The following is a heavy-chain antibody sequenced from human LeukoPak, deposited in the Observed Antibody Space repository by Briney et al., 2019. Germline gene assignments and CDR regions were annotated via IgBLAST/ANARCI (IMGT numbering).Heavy chain of an antibody. CDR1: GGSISTYY. CDR3: ARSIIGTRSKLDY. J-gene: IGHJ4*02. CDR2: IPYSGST. V-gene: IGHV4-59*08. D-gene: IGHD1/OR15-1a*01. Sequence: SETLSLTCTVSGGSISTYYWSWIRQPPGKGLEWIGYIPYSGSTNYNPSLKSRVTISLDTSKNQFALKLSSVTAADTAVYYCARSIIGTRSKLDYWGQGTLVTVSS.